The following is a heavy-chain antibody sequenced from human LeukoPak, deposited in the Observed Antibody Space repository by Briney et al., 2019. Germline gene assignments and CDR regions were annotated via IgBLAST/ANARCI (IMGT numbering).Heavy chain of an antibody. CDR3: ARAGGYYGSGSYYIYYFDY. CDR2: IYYSGST. Sequence: SQTLSLTCTVSGGSISRGGYYWSWIRQHPGKGLEWIGYIYYSGSTYYNPSLKSRVTISVDTSKNQFSLKLSSVTAADTAVYYCARAGGYYGSGSYYIYYFDYWGQGTLVTVSS. D-gene: IGHD3-10*01. CDR1: GGSISRGGYY. J-gene: IGHJ4*02. V-gene: IGHV4-31*03.